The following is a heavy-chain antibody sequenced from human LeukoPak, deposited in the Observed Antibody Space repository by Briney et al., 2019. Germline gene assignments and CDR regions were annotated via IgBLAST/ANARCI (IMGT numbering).Heavy chain of an antibody. J-gene: IGHJ4*02. CDR1: GFTFSSYA. D-gene: IGHD3-10*01. CDR3: AASGSFYRLDY. CDR2: ISDSGSST. Sequence: PGGSLRLSCAPSGFTFSSYAMGWVRQAPGKGLEWVSSISDSGSSTYYAESVKGRSTISRDNSKNTLYLQMNRLTAEDTAVYYCAASGSFYRLDYWGQGTLVTVSS. V-gene: IGHV3-23*01.